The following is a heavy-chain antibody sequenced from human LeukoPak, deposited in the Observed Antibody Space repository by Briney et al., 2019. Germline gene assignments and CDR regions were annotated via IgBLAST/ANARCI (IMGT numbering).Heavy chain of an antibody. D-gene: IGHD1-26*01. CDR2: INPSGGST. CDR1: GYTFTSYY. CDR3: ARDNSVGDNAWWFDP. Sequence: ASVKVSCKASGYTFTSYYMHWVRQAPGQGLEWMGIINPSGGSTSYAQKFQGRVTMTRDKSTSTDYMELSSLRSEDTAIYYCARDNSVGDNAWWFDPWGQGTLVTVSS. V-gene: IGHV1-46*01. J-gene: IGHJ5*02.